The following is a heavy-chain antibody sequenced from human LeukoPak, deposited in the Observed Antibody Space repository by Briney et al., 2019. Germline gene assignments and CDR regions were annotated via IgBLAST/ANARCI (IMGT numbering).Heavy chain of an antibody. CDR2: ISSGGSII. J-gene: IGHJ4*02. CDR3: ARKDSGSHCDY. CDR1: GFIFSSYE. V-gene: IGHV3-48*03. D-gene: IGHD1-26*01. Sequence: GGSLRLSCAASGFIFSSYETNWVRQAPGKGLEWVSFISSGGSIIYYADSVRGRFTISRDNAKKSLLLLMNSLGADATAVYYFARKDSGSHCDYWGQGTVVSVSS.